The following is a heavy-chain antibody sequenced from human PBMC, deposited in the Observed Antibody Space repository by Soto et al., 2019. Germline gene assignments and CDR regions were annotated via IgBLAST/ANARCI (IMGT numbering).Heavy chain of an antibody. Sequence: VASVKVSCKASGGTFSSYAISWVRQAPGQGLEWMGGIIPIFGTANYAQKFQGRVTITADESTSTAYMELSSLRSEDTAVYYCARREGYYYGMDVWGQGTTVTVSS. D-gene: IGHD1-26*01. V-gene: IGHV1-69*13. CDR3: ARREGYYYGMDV. CDR1: GGTFSSYA. J-gene: IGHJ6*02. CDR2: IIPIFGTA.